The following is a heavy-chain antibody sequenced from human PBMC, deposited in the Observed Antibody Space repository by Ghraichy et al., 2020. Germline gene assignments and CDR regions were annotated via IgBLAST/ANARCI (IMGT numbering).Heavy chain of an antibody. J-gene: IGHJ4*02. CDR3: ARHGGRLRYCSGGSCYSFDY. CDR2: INHSGST. CDR1: GGSFSGYY. Sequence: SQTLSLTCAVYGGSFSGYYWSWIRQPPGKGLEWIGEINHSGSTNYNPSLKSRVTISVDTSKNQFSLKLSSVTAADTAVYYCARHGGRLRYCSGGSCYSFDYWGQGTLVTVSS. D-gene: IGHD2-15*01. V-gene: IGHV4-34*01.